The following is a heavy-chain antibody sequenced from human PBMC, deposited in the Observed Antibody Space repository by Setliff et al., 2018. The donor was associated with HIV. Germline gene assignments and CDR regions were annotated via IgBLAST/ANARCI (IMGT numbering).Heavy chain of an antibody. D-gene: IGHD3-10*01. J-gene: IGHJ4*02. V-gene: IGHV3-21*01. Sequence: GGSLRLSCGASGFSFSSYSMNWVRQAPGKGLEWVSSISSSGSYIYYAESVKGRFTISRDNSLYLQMNSLKADDTAFYYCAREDPIQGVTYGFPHFDYWGQGALVTVSS. CDR1: GFSFSSYS. CDR3: AREDPIQGVTYGFPHFDY. CDR2: ISSSGSYI.